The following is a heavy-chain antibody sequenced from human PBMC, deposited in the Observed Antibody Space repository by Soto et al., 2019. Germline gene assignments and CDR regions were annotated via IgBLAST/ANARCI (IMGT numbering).Heavy chain of an antibody. CDR3: ARASEAVAGLYYYYYYGMDV. D-gene: IGHD6-19*01. CDR2: ISSSSSYT. Sequence: GGSLRLSCAASGFTFSDYYMSWIRQAPGKGLEWVSYISSSSSYTNYADCVKGRFTISRENAKNSLYLQMNSLRAEDTAVYYCARASEAVAGLYYYYYYGMDVWGQGTTVTVSS. V-gene: IGHV3-11*06. CDR1: GFTFSDYY. J-gene: IGHJ6*02.